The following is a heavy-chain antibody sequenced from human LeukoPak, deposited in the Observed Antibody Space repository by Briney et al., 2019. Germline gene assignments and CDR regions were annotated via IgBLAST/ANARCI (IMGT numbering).Heavy chain of an antibody. J-gene: IGHJ4*02. V-gene: IGHV1-18*01. Sequence: GASVKVSCKASGYTFTSYGISWVRQAPGQGLEWMGWISAYNGNTNYAQKLQGRVTMTTDTSTSTAYVELRSLRSDDTAVYYCARVSAARLCDYWGQGTLVTVSS. D-gene: IGHD6-6*01. CDR1: GYTFTSYG. CDR2: ISAYNGNT. CDR3: ARVSAARLCDY.